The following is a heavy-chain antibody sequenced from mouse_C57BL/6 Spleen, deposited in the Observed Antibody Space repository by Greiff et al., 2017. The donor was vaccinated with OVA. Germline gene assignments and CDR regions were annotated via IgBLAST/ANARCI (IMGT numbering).Heavy chain of an antibody. V-gene: IGHV5-16*01. J-gene: IGHJ4*01. CDR1: GFTFSDYY. CDR3: ARSLTGSYAMDY. CDR2: INYDGSST. D-gene: IGHD4-1*01. Sequence: EVHLVESEGGLVQPGSSMKLSCTASGFTFSDYYMAWVRQVPEKGLEWVANINYDGSSTYYLDSLKSRFIISRDNAKNILYLQMSSLKSEDTATYYCARSLTGSYAMDYWGQGTSVTVSS.